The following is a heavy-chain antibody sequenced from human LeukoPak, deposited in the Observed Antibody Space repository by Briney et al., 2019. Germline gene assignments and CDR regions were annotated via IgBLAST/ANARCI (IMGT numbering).Heavy chain of an antibody. Sequence: PSETLSLTCTVSGGSVSSGSYYWSWIRQPPGKGLEWIGYIYYSGSTNYNPSLKSRVTISVDTSKNQFSLKLSSVTAADTAVYYCARSYSSGWYGPFYWFDPWGQGTLVTVSS. J-gene: IGHJ5*02. D-gene: IGHD6-19*01. CDR2: IYYSGST. V-gene: IGHV4-61*01. CDR3: ARSYSSGWYGPFYWFDP. CDR1: GGSVSSGSYY.